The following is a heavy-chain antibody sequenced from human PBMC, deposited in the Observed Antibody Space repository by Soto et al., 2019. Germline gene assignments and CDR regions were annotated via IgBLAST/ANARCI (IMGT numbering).Heavy chain of an antibody. D-gene: IGHD1-26*01. CDR2: VYPGDSDT. Sequence: PGESLKISCMGSGYSFPNYYVAWVRQVPGKGLEWMGIVYPGDSDTRYSPSFQGQITISADKSIATAYLQWTSLKASDTAMYYCACPYRNSGDAFDIWGKGTTVTVSS. CDR3: ACPYRNSGDAFDI. CDR1: GYSFPNYY. J-gene: IGHJ3*02. V-gene: IGHV5-51*01.